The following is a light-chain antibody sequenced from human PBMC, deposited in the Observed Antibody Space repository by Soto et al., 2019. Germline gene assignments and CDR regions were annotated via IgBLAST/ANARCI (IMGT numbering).Light chain of an antibody. V-gene: IGKV2-30*01. CDR1: QSLAYSDGNTY. CDR2: KVS. Sequence: DVVMTQSPLSLPVTLGQPASISCRSSQSLAYSDGNTYLHWFQQRPGQSPRRLIYKVSNRDSGVPDRFSGSGSGTDFTLKISRVEAEDVGVYYCMQGTHWLPYTFGQGTKLEIK. CDR3: MQGTHWLPYT. J-gene: IGKJ2*01.